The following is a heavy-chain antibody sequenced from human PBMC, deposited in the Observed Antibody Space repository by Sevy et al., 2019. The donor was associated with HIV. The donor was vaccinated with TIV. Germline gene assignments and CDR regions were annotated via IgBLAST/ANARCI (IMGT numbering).Heavy chain of an antibody. D-gene: IGHD3-22*01. CDR1: GFTFSNAW. J-gene: IGHJ4*02. CDR3: TTVITMKVTPLV. V-gene: IGHV3-15*01. CDR2: IKSKTDGGTT. Sequence: GGSLRLSCAASGFTFSNAWMSWVRQAPGKGLEWVGRIKSKTDGGTTDYAAPVKGRFTISRDDSKNTLYLLMNSLKTEDTAVYYCTTVITMKVTPLVWGQGTLVTVSS.